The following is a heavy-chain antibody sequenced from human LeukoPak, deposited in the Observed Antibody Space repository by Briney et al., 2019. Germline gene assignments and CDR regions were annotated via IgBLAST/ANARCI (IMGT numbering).Heavy chain of an antibody. V-gene: IGHV4-4*07. CDR3: ARGTEKTRISGYYSFDH. CDR1: GGSISGYF. Sequence: SETLSLTCTVSGGSISGYFWTWIRQPAGKELEWIGRVYTSGTTYYNPPLESRVTTSLDTFNNQFSLRVTSVTAADTAIYYCARGTEKTRISGYYSFDHWGRGLLVTVSS. CDR2: VYTSGTT. D-gene: IGHD5-12*01. J-gene: IGHJ4*02.